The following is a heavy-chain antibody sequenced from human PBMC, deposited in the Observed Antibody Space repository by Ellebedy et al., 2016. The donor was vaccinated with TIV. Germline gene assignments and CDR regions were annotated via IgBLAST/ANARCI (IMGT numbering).Heavy chain of an antibody. D-gene: IGHD1-26*01. V-gene: IGHV4-30-2*01. CDR2: IYHPGSK. J-gene: IGHJ5*02. CDR1: GASVSDGLDC. Sequence: MPSETLSLTCAVSGASVSDGLDCWSWIRQPPGKGLQWIGYIYHPGSKYYNPSLKSRVTMSLHKSKNQFSLNPNSVTAADTAVYFCARGGGTSDWFDPWGQGTLVTVSS. CDR3: ARGGGTSDWFDP.